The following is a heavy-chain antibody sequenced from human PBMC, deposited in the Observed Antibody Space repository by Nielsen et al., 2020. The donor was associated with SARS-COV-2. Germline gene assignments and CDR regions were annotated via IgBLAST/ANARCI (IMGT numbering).Heavy chain of an antibody. V-gene: IGHV4-61*08. Sequence: SETLSLTCAVSGGSISSGGYSWSWIRQPPGRGLEWIGYIYYNGNTNYNPSLKSRVTISVDTSKNQFSLKLSSVTAADTAVYYCARGLGHRLFGVVIITAFDIWGQGTMVTVSS. J-gene: IGHJ3*02. CDR2: IYYNGNT. D-gene: IGHD3-3*01. CDR3: ARGLGHRLFGVVIITAFDI. CDR1: GGSISSGGYS.